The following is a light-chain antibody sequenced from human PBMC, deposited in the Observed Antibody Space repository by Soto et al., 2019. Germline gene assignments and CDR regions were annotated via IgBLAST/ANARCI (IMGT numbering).Light chain of an antibody. CDR1: QTVGRNY. Sequence: EIVLTQSPGTLSMSPGKGATLSCRASQTVGRNYLAWYQQKPGQAPRLLVYSASRRPTDIPVRFSGSGSGAEFTLTISSLQSEDFAIYYCQQYNNLPPTFGQGTKVDIK. CDR2: SAS. J-gene: IGKJ1*01. CDR3: QQYNNLPPT. V-gene: IGKV3-15*01.